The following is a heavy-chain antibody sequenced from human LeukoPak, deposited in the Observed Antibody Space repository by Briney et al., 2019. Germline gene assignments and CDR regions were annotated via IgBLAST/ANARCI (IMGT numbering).Heavy chain of an antibody. V-gene: IGHV3-7*01. D-gene: IGHD3-10*01. J-gene: IGHJ4*02. CDR2: IKQDGSEK. Sequence: GGSLRLSCAASGFTFSSYWMSWVRQAPGKGLEWVANIKQDGSEKYYVDSVKGRFTISRDNAKNSLYLQMNSLRAEDTAVYYCAREIFVTMVRGAFIDYWGQGTLVTVSS. CDR3: AREIFVTMVRGAFIDY. CDR1: GFTFSSYW.